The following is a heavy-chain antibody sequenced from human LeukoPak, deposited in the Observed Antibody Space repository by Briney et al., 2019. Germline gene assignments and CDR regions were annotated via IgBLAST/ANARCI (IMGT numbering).Heavy chain of an antibody. D-gene: IGHD2-15*01. CDR2: INPNSGGT. CDR3: AIVPRGEDTYDY. Sequence: GASVKVSCKASGYTFTGYYMHWVRQAPGQGLEWMGWINPNSGGTNYAQKFQGRVTMTRDTSISTAYMELRRLRFDDTAVYYCAIVPRGEDTYDYWGQGTLVTVSS. J-gene: IGHJ4*02. CDR1: GYTFTGYY. V-gene: IGHV1-2*02.